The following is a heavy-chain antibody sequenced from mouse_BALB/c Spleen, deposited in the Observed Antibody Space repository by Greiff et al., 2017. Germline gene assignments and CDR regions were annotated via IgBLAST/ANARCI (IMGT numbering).Heavy chain of an antibody. D-gene: IGHD1-1*01. Sequence: VKLQQPGAELVKPGASVKLSCKASGYTFTSYWMHWVKQRPGQGLEWIGQIYPGDGDTNYNGKFKGKATLTADKSSSTAYMQLSSLTSEDSAVYFCARDDYGSSYSFAYWGQGTLVTVSA. CDR1: GYTFTSYW. CDR3: ARDDYGSSYSFAY. CDR2: IYPGDGDT. J-gene: IGHJ3*01. V-gene: IGHV1-80*01.